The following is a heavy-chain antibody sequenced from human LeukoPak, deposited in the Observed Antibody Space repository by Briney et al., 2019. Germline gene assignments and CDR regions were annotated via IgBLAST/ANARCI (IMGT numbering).Heavy chain of an antibody. CDR3: ARQLRYFDWSHFDY. CDR2: IYYSGST. V-gene: IGHV4-39*01. D-gene: IGHD3-9*01. Sequence: PSETLSLTCTVSGGSISISSYYWGWIRQPPGKGLEWIGSIYYSGSTYYNPSLKSRATISVDTSKNQFSLKLSSVTAADTAVYYCARQLRYFDWSHFDYWGQGTLVTVSS. J-gene: IGHJ4*02. CDR1: GGSISISSYY.